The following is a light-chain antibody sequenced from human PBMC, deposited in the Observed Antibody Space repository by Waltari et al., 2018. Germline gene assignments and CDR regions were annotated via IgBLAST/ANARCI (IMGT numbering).Light chain of an antibody. J-gene: IGKJ1*01. Sequence: DIQMTQSPSSLSASVGDRVTITCRESQSISSYLYWYQQKPEKAPQLLIYAASSLQSGVPSRFSGRGSGTDFTLTITSLQPEDFATYYCQQGHSTPRTFGQGTKVEIK. CDR3: QQGHSTPRT. CDR2: AAS. V-gene: IGKV1-39*01. CDR1: QSISSY.